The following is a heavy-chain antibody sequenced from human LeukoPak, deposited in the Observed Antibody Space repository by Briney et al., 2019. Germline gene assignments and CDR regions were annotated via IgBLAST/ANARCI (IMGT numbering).Heavy chain of an antibody. D-gene: IGHD3-22*01. CDR3: AKRPNYYDSSGYGDY. CDR2: ISSSGSTI. V-gene: IGHV3-48*03. Sequence: GGSLRLSCAASGFTFSSYEMNWVRQAPGKGLEWVSYISSSGSTIYCADSVKGRFTISRDNSKNTLYLQMNSLRAEDTAVYYCAKRPNYYDSSGYGDYWGQGTLVTVSS. CDR1: GFTFSSYE. J-gene: IGHJ4*02.